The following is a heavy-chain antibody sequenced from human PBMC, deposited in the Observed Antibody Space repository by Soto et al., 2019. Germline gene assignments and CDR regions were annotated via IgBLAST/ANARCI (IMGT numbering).Heavy chain of an antibody. Sequence: GGSLRLSCAASGFTVSSNYMSWVRQAPGKGLEWVSVIYSGGSTYYADSVKGRFTISRDNSKNTLYLQMNSLRAEDTAVYYCAREFHGGITFDAFDIWGQGTMVTVSS. CDR1: GFTVSSNY. J-gene: IGHJ3*02. CDR2: IYSGGST. V-gene: IGHV3-66*01. CDR3: AREFHGGITFDAFDI. D-gene: IGHD2-15*01.